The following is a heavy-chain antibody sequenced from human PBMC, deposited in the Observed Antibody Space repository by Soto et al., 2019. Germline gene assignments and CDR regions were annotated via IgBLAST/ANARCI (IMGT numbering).Heavy chain of an antibody. D-gene: IGHD2-2*01. V-gene: IGHV1-46*01. CDR2: INASGGNT. CDR3: AREDCSSTSCYAFDI. Sequence: GASVKVSFKASGYTFTSYYMHWVRQAPGQGLEWMGRINASGGNTSYAQKPQGRVTMTTDTSTSTAYMELRSLRSDDTAVYYCAREDCSSTSCYAFDIWGQGTMVTVS. CDR1: GYTFTSYY. J-gene: IGHJ3*02.